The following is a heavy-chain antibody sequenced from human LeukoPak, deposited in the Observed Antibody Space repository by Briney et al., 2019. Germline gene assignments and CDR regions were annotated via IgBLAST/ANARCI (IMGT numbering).Heavy chain of an antibody. CDR1: GFTFSSYS. V-gene: IGHV3-21*01. D-gene: IGHD3-10*01. J-gene: IGHJ4*02. Sequence: GGPLRLSCAASGFTFSSYSMNWVRQAPGKGLECVSSISSSSTYIYYADSVKGRFAISRDDAKNSLYLQMNSLRGEDTAVYYCARDGGSGSFYPIDYWGQGTLVTVSS. CDR2: ISSSSTYI. CDR3: ARDGGSGSFYPIDY.